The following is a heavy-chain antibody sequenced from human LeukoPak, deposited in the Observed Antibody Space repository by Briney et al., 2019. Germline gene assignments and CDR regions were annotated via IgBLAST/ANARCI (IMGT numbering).Heavy chain of an antibody. Sequence: PSETLSLTCSVSGSSISSYYWSWLRQPAGKGLEWIGYIYYSGSTNYNPSLKSRVTISVDTSKNQFSLKLSSVTAADTAVYYCARDSPRRYDSSGYYYNWFDPWGQGTPVTVSS. CDR2: IYYSGST. CDR3: ARDSPRRYDSSGYYYNWFDP. CDR1: GSSISSYY. J-gene: IGHJ5*02. D-gene: IGHD3-22*01. V-gene: IGHV4-59*01.